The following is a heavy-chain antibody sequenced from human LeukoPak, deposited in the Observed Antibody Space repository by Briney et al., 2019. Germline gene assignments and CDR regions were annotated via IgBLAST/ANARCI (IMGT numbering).Heavy chain of an antibody. V-gene: IGHV3-7*01. J-gene: IGHJ4*02. CDR1: GFTFSNYW. D-gene: IGHD5-24*01. Sequence: GGSLRLSCAASGFTFSNYWMNWVRQAPGKGLEWVANIKQEGSDKNYVGSVRGRFTISRDNAKNLLYLLMHSLRVKDTAVYYCARSGSNGDDYWGQGTLVTVSS. CDR2: IKQEGSDK. CDR3: ARSGSNGDDY.